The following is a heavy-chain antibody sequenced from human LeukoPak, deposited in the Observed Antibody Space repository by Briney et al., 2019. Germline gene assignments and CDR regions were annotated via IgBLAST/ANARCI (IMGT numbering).Heavy chain of an antibody. V-gene: IGHV3-30*02. CDR2: IRYDGSNK. J-gene: IGHJ4*02. CDR3: AKDGSIAARTHFDY. Sequence: GGSPRLSCAASGFTFSSYGMHWVRQAPGKGLEWVAFIRYDGSNKYYADSVKGRFTISRDNSKNTLYLQMNSLRAEDTAVYYCAKDGSIAARTHFDYWGQGTLVTVSS. CDR1: GFTFSSYG. D-gene: IGHD6-6*01.